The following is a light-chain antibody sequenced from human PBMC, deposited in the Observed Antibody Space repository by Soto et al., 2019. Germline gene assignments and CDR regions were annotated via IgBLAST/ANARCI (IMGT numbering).Light chain of an antibody. CDR1: QRVSRD. CDR2: DAS. Sequence: EIVMTQSPAALSVSPGERVTLSCRASQRVSRDLAWYQQKPGQAPRLLIYDASNRATGIPARFSGSGSGTDFTLTISSLEPEDFAVYYCQQRSNWPWTFGQGTKVDIK. J-gene: IGKJ1*01. V-gene: IGKV3-11*01. CDR3: QQRSNWPWT.